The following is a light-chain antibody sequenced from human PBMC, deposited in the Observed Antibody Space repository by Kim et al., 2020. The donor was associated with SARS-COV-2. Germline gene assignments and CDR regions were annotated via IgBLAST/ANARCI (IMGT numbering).Light chain of an antibody. CDR3: GTWDGSLNSRV. CDR2: SNS. J-gene: IGLJ2*01. V-gene: IGLV1-44*01. CDR1: TSNVGTNN. Sequence: GQRFTISCSGSTSNVGTNNVNWYQQVPGTAPKHLIFSNSQRPSGVPDRFSGSKSGTSASLAISGLQSEDEADYYCGTWDGSLNSRVFGGGTQLTVL.